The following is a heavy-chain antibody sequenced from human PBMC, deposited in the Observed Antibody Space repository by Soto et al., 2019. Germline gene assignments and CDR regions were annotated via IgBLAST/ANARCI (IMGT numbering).Heavy chain of an antibody. CDR1: GFTFSSYG. Sequence: PGGSLRLSCAASGFTFSSYGMHWVRQAPGKGLEWVAVIWYDGSNKYYADSVKGRFTISRDNSKNTLYLQMNSLRAEDTAVYYCARDRAEYYYDSSGRYYFDYWGQGTLVTVSS. CDR3: ARDRAEYYYDSSGRYYFDY. D-gene: IGHD3-22*01. V-gene: IGHV3-33*01. CDR2: IWYDGSNK. J-gene: IGHJ4*02.